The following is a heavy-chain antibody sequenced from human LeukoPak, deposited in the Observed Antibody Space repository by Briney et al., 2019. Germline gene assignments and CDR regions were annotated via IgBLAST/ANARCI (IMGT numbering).Heavy chain of an antibody. CDR3: ARDPHYDFWSGYPDY. Sequence: VASVKVSCKASGYTFTGYYMHWVRQAPGQGLEWMGWINPNSGGTNYAQKFQGRVTMTRDTSISTAYMELSRLRSDDTAVYYCARDPHYDFWSGYPDYWGQGTLVTVSS. CDR1: GYTFTGYY. J-gene: IGHJ4*02. D-gene: IGHD3-3*01. V-gene: IGHV1-2*02. CDR2: INPNSGGT.